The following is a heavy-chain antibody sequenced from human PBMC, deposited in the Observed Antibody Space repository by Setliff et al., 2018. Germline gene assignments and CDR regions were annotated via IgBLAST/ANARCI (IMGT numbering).Heavy chain of an antibody. D-gene: IGHD6-19*01. CDR1: GYTFTSYW. Sequence: PGESLKISCKGSGYTFTSYWIGWVRQMPGKGLEWMGIIYPGDSYTRYSPSFQGQVTISADKSIGTAYLQWSSLKASDRDMYYCARRPGYSSGPFDYWGQGTLVTVSS. CDR3: ARRPGYSSGPFDY. CDR2: IYPGDSYT. J-gene: IGHJ4*02. V-gene: IGHV5-51*01.